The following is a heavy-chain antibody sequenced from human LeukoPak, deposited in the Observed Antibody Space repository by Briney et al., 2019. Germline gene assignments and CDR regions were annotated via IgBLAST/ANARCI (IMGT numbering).Heavy chain of an antibody. D-gene: IGHD5-24*01. CDR2: ISSSGNNA. V-gene: IGHV3-23*01. Sequence: GGSLRLSCAVSGFTFRDAAMTWVRQAPGKGLEWVSLISSSGNNAYYADSVKSRFTISRDNSKNTLSLQMNSLRVEDTAIYYCAKDIQLSTWGLGTMVTVSS. CDR3: AKDIQLST. CDR1: GFTFRDAA. J-gene: IGHJ3*01.